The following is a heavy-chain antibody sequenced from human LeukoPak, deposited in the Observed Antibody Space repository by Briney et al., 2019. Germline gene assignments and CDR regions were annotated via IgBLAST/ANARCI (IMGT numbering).Heavy chain of an antibody. CDR3: ARAFYSSSWYHKEDFFDY. CDR2: ISYDGSNK. CDR1: GFTFSSYA. Sequence: GGSLRLSCAASGFTFSSYAMHWVRQAPGKGLEWVAVISYDGSNKYYADSVKGRFTISRGNSKNTLYLQMNSLRAEDTAVYYCARAFYSSSWYHKEDFFDYWGQGTPVTVSS. D-gene: IGHD6-13*01. V-gene: IGHV3-30*04. J-gene: IGHJ4*02.